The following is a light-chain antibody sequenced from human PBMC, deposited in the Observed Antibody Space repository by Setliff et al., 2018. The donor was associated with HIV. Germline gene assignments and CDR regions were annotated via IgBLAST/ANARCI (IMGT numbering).Light chain of an antibody. CDR3: SSYSSSTSFYV. CDR1: SSDVGDYKY. Sequence: SALTQPASVSGSPGQSITISCTGTSSDVGDYKYVSWYQQLPGKAPKLMLYDVSHRPSGVSNRFSGSKSGDTASLTISGLQADDEANYYCSSYSSSTSFYVFGTGTKVTVL. CDR2: DVS. V-gene: IGLV2-14*03. J-gene: IGLJ1*01.